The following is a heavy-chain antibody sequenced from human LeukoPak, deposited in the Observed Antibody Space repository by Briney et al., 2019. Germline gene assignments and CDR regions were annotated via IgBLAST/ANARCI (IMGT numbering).Heavy chain of an antibody. D-gene: IGHD3-22*01. CDR2: IFISGGT. Sequence: TSQTLSLTCTVSGDSITSGSYYWSWIRQPAGKGLEWIGRIFISGGTNYNPSLRSRVTMSLDTSKNQFSLKLYSVTAADTAVYYCARDGSYDTSGYYYSLYWGQGTLVTVSS. V-gene: IGHV4-61*02. CDR1: GDSITSGSYY. J-gene: IGHJ4*02. CDR3: ARDGSYDTSGYYYSLY.